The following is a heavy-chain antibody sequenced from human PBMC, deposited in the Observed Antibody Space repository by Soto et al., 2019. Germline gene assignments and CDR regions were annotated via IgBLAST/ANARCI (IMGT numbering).Heavy chain of an antibody. CDR2: INHSGST. Sequence: SETLSLTCAVYGGSFSGYYWSWIRQPPGKGLEWIGEINHSGSTNYNPSLKSRVTISVDTSKNQFSLKLSSVTAADTAVYYCARGLYSSSLFYYMDVWGKGTTVTVSS. J-gene: IGHJ6*03. V-gene: IGHV4-34*01. D-gene: IGHD6-13*01. CDR1: GGSFSGYY. CDR3: ARGLYSSSLFYYMDV.